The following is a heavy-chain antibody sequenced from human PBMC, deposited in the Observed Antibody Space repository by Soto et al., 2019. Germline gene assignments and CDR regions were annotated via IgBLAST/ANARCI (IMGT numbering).Heavy chain of an antibody. J-gene: IGHJ4*02. V-gene: IGHV4-39*01. CDR2: IYYSGST. D-gene: IGHD3-10*01. CDR1: GGSISSSSYY. CDR3: ARRITMVRGVTFFDY. Sequence: SETLSLTCTVSGGSISSSSYYWGWIRQPPGKGLEWIGSIYYSGSTYYNPSLKSRVTISVDTSKNQFSLKLSSVTAADTAVYYCARRITMVRGVTFFDYWGQGTLVTVSS.